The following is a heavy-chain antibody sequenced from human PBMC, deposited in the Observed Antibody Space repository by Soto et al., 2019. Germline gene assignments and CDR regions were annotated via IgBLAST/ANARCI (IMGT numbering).Heavy chain of an antibody. CDR1: GFSLSTSGVG. CDR2: IYWDDDK. CDR3: AHLIAADARYYYMDV. V-gene: IGHV2-5*02. Sequence: QITLKESGPTLVKPTQTLTLTCTFSGFSLSTSGVGVGWIRQPPGKALEWLALIYWDDDKRYSPSLKSRLTITKDTSKNQVVLTMTNIDPVDTATYYCAHLIAADARYYYMDVWGKGTTVTVSS. J-gene: IGHJ6*03. D-gene: IGHD6-13*01.